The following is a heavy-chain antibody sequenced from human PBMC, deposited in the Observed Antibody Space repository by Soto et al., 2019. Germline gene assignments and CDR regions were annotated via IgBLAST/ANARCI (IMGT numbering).Heavy chain of an antibody. CDR1: GFTFSSHW. CDR2: IIQEGGEK. D-gene: IGHD2-21*02. V-gene: IGHV3-7*03. J-gene: IGHJ4*02. CDR3: ARGGDSYIDY. Sequence: GGSLRLSCAASGFTFSSHWMVWVRQPPGKGLEWVANIIQEGGEKSYVDSVKGRFSVSRDNAHNSLYLQMNSLRVEDTAMYYCARGGDSYIDYWGQGALVTV.